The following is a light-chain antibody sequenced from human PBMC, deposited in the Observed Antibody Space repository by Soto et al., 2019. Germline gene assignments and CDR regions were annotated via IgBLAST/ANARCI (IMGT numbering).Light chain of an antibody. V-gene: IGKV3-20*01. CDR3: QQYGSSPRT. CDR2: GAS. Sequence: EIVLTQSPGTLSLSPGERATLSCRVSQSVSSSYLAWYLQKPGQAPRLLIYGASSRATGIPDRFSGSGSGTDFTLTISRLEPEDFAVYYCQQYGSSPRTFGQGTKVEIK. J-gene: IGKJ1*01. CDR1: QSVSSSY.